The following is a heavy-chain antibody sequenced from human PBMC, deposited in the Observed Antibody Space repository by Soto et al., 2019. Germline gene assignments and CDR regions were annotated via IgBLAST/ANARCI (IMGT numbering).Heavy chain of an antibody. D-gene: IGHD2-2*01. CDR1: GFTFSSYA. Sequence: GGSLRLSCAASGFTFSSYAMHWVRQAPGKGPEWVAVISYDGSNKYYADSVKGRFTISRDNSKNTLYLQMNSLRAEDTAVYYCARVMPRGDAFDIWGQGTMVTVSS. V-gene: IGHV3-30-3*01. J-gene: IGHJ3*02. CDR3: ARVMPRGDAFDI. CDR2: ISYDGSNK.